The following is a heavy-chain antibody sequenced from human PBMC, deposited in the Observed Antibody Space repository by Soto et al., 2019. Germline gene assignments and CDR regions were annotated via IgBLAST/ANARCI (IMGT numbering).Heavy chain of an antibody. D-gene: IGHD3-10*01. Sequence: QVQLVESGGGVVQPGRSLRLSCAASGFTFSSYVIHWVRQTPDKGLEWVAFISRDGSNEYYADSVKGRFTISRDNSKNTLHLEMNSLRAEDTAVYYCARDDEGGSDCDLGYWGQGTLVTVSS. V-gene: IGHV3-30*04. CDR2: ISRDGSNE. J-gene: IGHJ4*02. CDR3: ARDDEGGSDCDLGY. CDR1: GFTFSSYV.